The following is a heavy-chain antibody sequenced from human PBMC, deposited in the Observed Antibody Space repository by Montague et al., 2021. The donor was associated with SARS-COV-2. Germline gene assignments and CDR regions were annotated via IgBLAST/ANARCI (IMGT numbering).Heavy chain of an antibody. V-gene: IGHV4-31*03. Sequence: TLSLTCTVSGGSISSGGYYWSWIRQHPGKGLEWIGYIYYSGSTYYNPSLKSRVTISVDTSRNQFSLKLSSVTAADTAVYYCARVQGITMIVVVIGAFDSWGQRTMVTVSS. CDR2: IYYSGST. D-gene: IGHD3-22*01. CDR1: GGSISSGGYY. CDR3: ARVQGITMIVVVIGAFDS. J-gene: IGHJ3*02.